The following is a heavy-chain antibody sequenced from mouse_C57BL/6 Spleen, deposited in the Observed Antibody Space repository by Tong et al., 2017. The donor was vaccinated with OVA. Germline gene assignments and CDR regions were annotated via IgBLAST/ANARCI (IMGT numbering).Heavy chain of an antibody. CDR2: IDPEDGET. CDR1: GFNIKDYY. V-gene: IGHV14-2*01. Sequence: EVQLQESGAELVKPGAPVKLSCTASGFNIKDYYMHWVKQRTEQGLEWIGRIDPEDGETKYAPKFQGKATITADTSSNTAYLQLSSLTSEDTAVYYCAPWDTAYWGQGTLVTVSA. J-gene: IGHJ3*01. CDR3: APWDTAY. D-gene: IGHD4-1*01.